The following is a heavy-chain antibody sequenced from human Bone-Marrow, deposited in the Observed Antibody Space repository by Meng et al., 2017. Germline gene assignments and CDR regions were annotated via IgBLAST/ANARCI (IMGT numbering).Heavy chain of an antibody. CDR3: ARREYYYDSSGYYGAGFDY. J-gene: IGHJ4*02. V-gene: IGHV4-39*01. CDR2: IYYTGRT. CDR1: GGSISSSSYY. Sequence: QVQLQESGPGLVKPSGTLSLTCTVPGGSISSSSYYWGWIRQPPGKGLEWIGSIYYTGRTYYNPSLKSRVTISVDTSKNQFSLKLSSVTAADTAVYYCARREYYYDSSGYYGAGFDYWGQGTLVTVSS. D-gene: IGHD3-22*01.